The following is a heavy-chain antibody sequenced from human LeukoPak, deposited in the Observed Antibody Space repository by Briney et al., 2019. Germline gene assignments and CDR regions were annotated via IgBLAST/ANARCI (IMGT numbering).Heavy chain of an antibody. CDR1: GFTFRDYW. CDR2: ISYGGTNK. J-gene: IGHJ4*02. Sequence: GGPLRLSCEASGFTFRDYWMHWVRQAPGKGLEWVAVISYGGTNKYYADSVKGRFTISRDNSKNTVYLQMNSLRSEDTAVYYCARVRRGYSGSYYPDYWGQGTLVTVSS. CDR3: ARVRRGYSGSYYPDY. D-gene: IGHD1-26*01. V-gene: IGHV3-30*03.